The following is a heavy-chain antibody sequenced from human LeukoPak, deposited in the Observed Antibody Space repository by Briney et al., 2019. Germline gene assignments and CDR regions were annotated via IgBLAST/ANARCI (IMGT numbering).Heavy chain of an antibody. Sequence: GGSLRLSCAASGFTFSSYAAHWVRQAPGKGLEWVAVISYDGSNKYYADSVKGRFTISRDNSKNTLYLQMNSLRAEDTAVYYCARDPDPAWGQGTLVTVSS. V-gene: IGHV3-30-3*01. CDR2: ISYDGSNK. CDR3: ARDPDPA. J-gene: IGHJ5*02. CDR1: GFTFSSYA.